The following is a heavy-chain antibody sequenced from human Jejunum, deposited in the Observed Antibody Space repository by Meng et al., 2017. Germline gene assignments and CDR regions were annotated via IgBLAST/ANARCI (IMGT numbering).Heavy chain of an antibody. Sequence: QVQLQASGPGLVRPSETLSLTCTVSGGSVSSGFYYWSWIRQPPGKGLEWIGYISDSGTTNYNPSLKSRVTMSVDTSKNHFSLKLTSVTAADTAVYFCARDSETYPTYFDYWGQGTLVTVSS. CDR2: ISDSGTT. D-gene: IGHD5-24*01. V-gene: IGHV4-61*03. J-gene: IGHJ4*02. CDR3: ARDSETYPTYFDY. CDR1: GGSVSSGFYY.